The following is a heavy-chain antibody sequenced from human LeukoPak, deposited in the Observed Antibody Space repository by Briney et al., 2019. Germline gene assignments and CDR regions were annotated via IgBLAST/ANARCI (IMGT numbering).Heavy chain of an antibody. CDR2: VSHDGNIK. Sequence: GGSLRLSCAASGFTFNNFAMHWVRQAPGQGLEWVTAVSHDGNIKEYVDSVKGRFTVSRDNSKNTLYLQMNSLRVGDTAIYYCARMYSSGWYIGAFDVWGQGTTVTVSS. V-gene: IGHV3-30*04. CDR1: GFTFNNFA. D-gene: IGHD6-19*01. CDR3: ARMYSSGWYIGAFDV. J-gene: IGHJ6*02.